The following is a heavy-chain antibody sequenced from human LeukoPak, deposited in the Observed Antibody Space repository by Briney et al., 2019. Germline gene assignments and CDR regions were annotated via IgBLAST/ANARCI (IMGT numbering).Heavy chain of an antibody. Sequence: ASVKVSCKASGYTFSDYHIHWLRQAPGQGLEWMGWSNPSSGGTNYAEKFHGRVTMTRYTSTNTAYMELSRLRSDDTAVYFCTRVRALAAAGTGARYFQDWGQGTLVTVSS. CDR2: SNPSSGGT. V-gene: IGHV1-2*02. CDR1: GYTFSDYH. CDR3: TRVRALAAAGTGARYFQD. J-gene: IGHJ1*01. D-gene: IGHD6-13*01.